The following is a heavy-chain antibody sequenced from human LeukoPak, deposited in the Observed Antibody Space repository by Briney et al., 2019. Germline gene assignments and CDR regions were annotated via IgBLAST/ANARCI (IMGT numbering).Heavy chain of an antibody. CDR1: GFTFSSYE. V-gene: IGHV3-48*03. Sequence: GGSLRLSCAASGFTFSSYEMNWVHQAPGKGLEWVSYISSSGSTIYYADSVKGRFTISRDNAKNSLYLQMNSLRAEDTAVYYCARDPYGYPFDYWGQGTLVTVSS. D-gene: IGHD5-18*01. J-gene: IGHJ4*02. CDR2: ISSSGSTI. CDR3: ARDPYGYPFDY.